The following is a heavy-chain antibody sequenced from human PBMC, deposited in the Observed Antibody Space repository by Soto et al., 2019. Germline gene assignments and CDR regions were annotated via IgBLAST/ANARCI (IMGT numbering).Heavy chain of an antibody. CDR1: GGSISSGGYF. D-gene: IGHD3-10*01. Sequence: PSETLSLTCTVSGGSISSGGYFWNWIRQHPGKGLEWIGYIYYSGGTYYNPSLKSRVTISVDTSKNQFSLKLSSVTAADTAVYYCARVGGFGATTIDYWGQGTLVTVSS. CDR3: ARVGGFGATTIDY. J-gene: IGHJ4*02. V-gene: IGHV4-31*03. CDR2: IYYSGGT.